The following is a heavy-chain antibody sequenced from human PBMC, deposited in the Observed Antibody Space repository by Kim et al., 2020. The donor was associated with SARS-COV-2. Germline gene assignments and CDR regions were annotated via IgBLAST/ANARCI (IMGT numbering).Heavy chain of an antibody. CDR3: AKGRSENRAAAVNY. V-gene: IGHV3-23*01. J-gene: IGHJ4*02. Sequence: ADSAKGRVTIFRDNSKTTGDLQMNSLRAEDTAVYYCAKGRSENRAAAVNYWGQGTLVSVSS. D-gene: IGHD6-13*01.